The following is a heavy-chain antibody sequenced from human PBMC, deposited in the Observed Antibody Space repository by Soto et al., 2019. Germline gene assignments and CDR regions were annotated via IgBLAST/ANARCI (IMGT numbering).Heavy chain of an antibody. Sequence: QVQLVQSGAEVKKPGSSVKVSCKASGGTFSSYAISWVRQAPGQGLEWMGGIIPIFGTANYAQKFQGSVTITADESTSTAYMELSSLRSEDTAAYFCARVPEGYCYDSSGYYKNWFDPWGQGSLVTVSS. CDR1: GGTFSSYA. D-gene: IGHD3-22*01. CDR3: ARVPEGYCYDSSGYYKNWFDP. J-gene: IGHJ5*02. CDR2: IIPIFGTA. V-gene: IGHV1-69*01.